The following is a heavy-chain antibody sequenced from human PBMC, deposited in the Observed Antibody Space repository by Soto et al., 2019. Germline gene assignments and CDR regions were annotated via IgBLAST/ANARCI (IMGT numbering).Heavy chain of an antibody. V-gene: IGHV5-51*01. CDR1: GYSFTSYC. CDR3: ARAPRLVPAAYNWFDP. Sequence: GESLKISCKGSGYSFTSYCIGWVRQMPGKGLEWMGIIYPGDSDTRYSPSFQGQVTISADKSISTAYLQWSSLKASDTAMYYCARAPRLVPAAYNWFDPWGQGTLVTVSS. CDR2: IYPGDSDT. J-gene: IGHJ5*02. D-gene: IGHD2-2*01.